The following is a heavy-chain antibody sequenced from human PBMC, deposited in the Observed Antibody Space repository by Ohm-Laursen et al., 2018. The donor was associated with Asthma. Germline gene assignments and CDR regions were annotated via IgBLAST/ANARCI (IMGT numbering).Heavy chain of an antibody. CDR1: GFNFSSYA. Sequence: GSLRLSCAAFGFNFSSYAMSWVRQAPAEGLEWVSSISGSGGSTLYADSVKGRVTISRDNSKNTLSLQMSSLRAEDTALYYCAKSGDPYPTGFYYNAMDVWGQGTTVTVSS. V-gene: IGHV3-23*01. J-gene: IGHJ6*02. CDR3: AKSGDPYPTGFYYNAMDV. CDR2: ISGSGGST. D-gene: IGHD2-8*02.